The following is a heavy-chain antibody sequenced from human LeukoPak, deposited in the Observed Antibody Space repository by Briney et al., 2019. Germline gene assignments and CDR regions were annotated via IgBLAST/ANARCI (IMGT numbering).Heavy chain of an antibody. Sequence: PGRSLRLSCAASGFTFSSDAMHWVRQDPDKGLEWVALISYDGINKYYADSVKGRFTISRDNSKNTVSLQMDSLRAEDTAVYCCARAGNYYGSGSFYAKIDSWGQGTLVTVSS. CDR3: ARAGNYYGSGSFYAKIDS. J-gene: IGHJ4*02. V-gene: IGHV3-30*04. CDR2: ISYDGINK. D-gene: IGHD3-10*01. CDR1: GFTFSSDA.